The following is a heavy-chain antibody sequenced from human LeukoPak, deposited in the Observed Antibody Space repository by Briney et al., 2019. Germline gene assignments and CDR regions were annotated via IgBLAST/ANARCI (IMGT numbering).Heavy chain of an antibody. J-gene: IGHJ3*02. CDR2: IYHSGST. CDR3: ARINARDYRSVDAFDI. Sequence: PSGTLSLTCAVSGGSISSSHWWSWVRQPPGKGLEWIGEIYHSGSTYYNPSLKSRVTISVDTSKNQFSLKLSSVTAADTAVYYCARINARDYRSVDAFDIWGQGTMVTVSS. V-gene: IGHV4-4*02. CDR1: GGSISSSHW. D-gene: IGHD4-11*01.